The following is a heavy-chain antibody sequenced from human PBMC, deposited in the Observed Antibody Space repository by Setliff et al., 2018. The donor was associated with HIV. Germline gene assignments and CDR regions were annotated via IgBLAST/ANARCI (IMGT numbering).Heavy chain of an antibody. D-gene: IGHD2-2*01. J-gene: IGHJ5*02. Sequence: PSETLSLTCTVSGGSNSGDYWSWIRQPPGKGLEWIGYIHTSGRTNYNPSLKSRVTISLDTSKNQFSLRLISVTAADTAVYYCAKVAVTGYCSTTSCQNWFDPWGQGTLVTVSS. CDR2: IHTSGRT. V-gene: IGHV4-4*09. CDR3: AKVAVTGYCSTTSCQNWFDP. CDR1: GGSNSGDY.